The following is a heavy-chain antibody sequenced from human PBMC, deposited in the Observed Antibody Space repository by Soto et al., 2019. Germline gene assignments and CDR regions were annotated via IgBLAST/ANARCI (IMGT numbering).Heavy chain of an antibody. Sequence: SETLSLTCAVYGGSFSGYYWSWIRQPPGKGLEWIGEINHSGSTNYNPSLKSRVTISVDTSKNQFSLKLSSVTAADTAVYYCARVARGRRPPNWFDPWGQGTLVTVSS. CDR3: ARVARGRRPPNWFDP. CDR1: GGSFSGYY. CDR2: INHSGST. D-gene: IGHD1-26*01. J-gene: IGHJ5*02. V-gene: IGHV4-34*01.